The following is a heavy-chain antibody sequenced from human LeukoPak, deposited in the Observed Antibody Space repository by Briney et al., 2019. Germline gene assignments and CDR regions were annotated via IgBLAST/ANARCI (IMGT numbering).Heavy chain of an antibody. CDR1: GFTFSRNT. D-gene: IGHD4-17*01. CDR3: ANEIRPNDY. CDR2: ISSQSGYI. V-gene: IGHV3-21*04. J-gene: IGHJ4*02. Sequence: GGSLRLSCAASGFTFSRNTMNWVRQASGKGLEWVSSISSQSGYIYYADSVKGRFTISRDNARNSLYLQMNSLRAEDTAVYYCANEIRPNDYWGQGTLVTVSS.